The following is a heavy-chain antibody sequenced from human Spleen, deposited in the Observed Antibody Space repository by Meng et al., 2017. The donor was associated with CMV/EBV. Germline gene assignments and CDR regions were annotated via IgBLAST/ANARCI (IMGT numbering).Heavy chain of an antibody. V-gene: IGHV4-59*01. D-gene: IGHD5-12*01. CDR3: ARGIVATRRGVFYFDY. CDR2: VYYSGST. CDR1: GGSISSYF. Sequence: SETLSLTCTLSGGSISSYFWSWIRQPPGKALEWIGYVYYSGSTNYNPSLESRVTTSVDTSKNKFSLKQSSVTAADTAVYYCARGIVATRRGVFYFDYWGQGTLVTVSS. J-gene: IGHJ4*02.